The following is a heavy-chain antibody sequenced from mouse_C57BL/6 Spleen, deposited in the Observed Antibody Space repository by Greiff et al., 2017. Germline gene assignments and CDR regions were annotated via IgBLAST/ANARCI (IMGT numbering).Heavy chain of an antibody. V-gene: IGHV1-80*01. Sequence: VQLQQSGAELVKPGASVKISCKASGYAFSSYWLNWVKQRPGKGLEWIGQIYPGDGDTNYNGKFKGKATLTAAKSSSTAYMQLNSLSAEDSAVYFCARSTTGLAFDYWGQGTTLTVSS. CDR2: IYPGDGDT. D-gene: IGHD1-1*01. J-gene: IGHJ2*01. CDR3: ARSTTGLAFDY. CDR1: GYAFSSYW.